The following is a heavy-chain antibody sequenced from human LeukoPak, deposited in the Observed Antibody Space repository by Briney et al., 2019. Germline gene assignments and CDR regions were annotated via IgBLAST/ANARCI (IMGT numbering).Heavy chain of an antibody. J-gene: IGHJ3*02. CDR2: INPNSGGT. CDR3: ARGVSSGYPDDAFDI. V-gene: IGHV1-2*02. D-gene: IGHD3-22*01. CDR1: GYTFTGYY. Sequence: ASVKVSCKASGYTFTGYYMDWVRQAPGQGLEWMGWINPNSGGTNYAQKFQGRVTMTRDTSISTAYMELSRLRSDDTAVYYCARGVSSGYPDDAFDIWGQRTKVTVSS.